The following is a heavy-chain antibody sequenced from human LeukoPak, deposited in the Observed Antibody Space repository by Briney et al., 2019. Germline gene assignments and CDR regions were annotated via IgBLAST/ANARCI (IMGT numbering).Heavy chain of an antibody. CDR2: IGTAGNT. CDR3: ARDLLAYSSGRYAY. D-gene: IGHD6-19*01. V-gene: IGHV3-13*01. J-gene: IGHJ4*02. Sequence: GGSLRLSCAASGFTFSSYDMHWVRQATGKGLEWVSAIGTAGNTYYPVSVKGRFTIPRENAKNSLYLQMNSLRAEDTAVYYCARDLLAYSSGRYAYWGQGTLVTVSS. CDR1: GFTFSSYD.